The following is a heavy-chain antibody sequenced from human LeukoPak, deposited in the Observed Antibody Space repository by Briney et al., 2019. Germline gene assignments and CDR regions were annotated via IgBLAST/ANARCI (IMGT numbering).Heavy chain of an antibody. J-gene: IGHJ4*02. D-gene: IGHD5-18*01. Sequence: SETLSLTCTVSGGSISSYYWSWIRQPPGKGLEWIGYIYYSGSTNYNPSPKSRVTISVDTSKNQFSLKPSSVTAADTAVYYCARGRYVDTADDYWGQGTLVTVSS. CDR1: GGSISSYY. CDR2: IYYSGST. V-gene: IGHV4-59*01. CDR3: ARGRYVDTADDY.